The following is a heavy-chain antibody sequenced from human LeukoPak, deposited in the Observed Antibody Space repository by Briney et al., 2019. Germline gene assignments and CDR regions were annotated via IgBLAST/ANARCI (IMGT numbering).Heavy chain of an antibody. CDR3: TKNNWFDP. V-gene: IGHV4-34*01. CDR2: INHSGST. J-gene: IGHJ5*02. Sequence: PSETLSLTCAVSGGPFSDHHWSWIRQPPGKGLVWIGEINHSGSTTYNPSLKSRVTISADTSKNQFSLILNSVTAADTAVYYCTKNNWFDPWGQGTLVSVSS. CDR1: GGPFSDHH.